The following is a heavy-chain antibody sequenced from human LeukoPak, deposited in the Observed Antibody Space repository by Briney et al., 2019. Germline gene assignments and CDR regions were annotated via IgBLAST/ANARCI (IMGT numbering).Heavy chain of an antibody. Sequence: ASVKVSCKASGYTFTSYAMHWVRQAPGQRLEWMGWINAGNGNTKYSQKFQGRVTITRDTSASTAYMELSSLRSEDTAVYYCARDRLDYDSSGYSFDYWGQGTLVTVSS. CDR2: INAGNGNT. D-gene: IGHD3-22*01. CDR3: ARDRLDYDSSGYSFDY. V-gene: IGHV1-3*01. J-gene: IGHJ4*02. CDR1: GYTFTSYA.